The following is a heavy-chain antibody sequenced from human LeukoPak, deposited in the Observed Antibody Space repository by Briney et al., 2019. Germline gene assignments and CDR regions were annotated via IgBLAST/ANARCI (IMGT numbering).Heavy chain of an antibody. Sequence: SETLSLTCTVSGGSISSYYWGWTRQPPGKGLEWIGSIYYSGSTYYNPSLKSRVTISVDTSKNQFSLKLSSVTAADTAVYYCARLTIFGVVNYDYWGQGTLVTVSS. D-gene: IGHD3-3*01. V-gene: IGHV4-39*01. CDR1: GGSISSYY. CDR2: IYYSGST. CDR3: ARLTIFGVVNYDY. J-gene: IGHJ4*02.